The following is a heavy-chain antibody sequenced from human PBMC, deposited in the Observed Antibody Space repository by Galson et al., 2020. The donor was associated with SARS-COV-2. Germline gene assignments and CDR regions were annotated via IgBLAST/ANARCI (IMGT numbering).Heavy chain of an antibody. J-gene: IGHJ6*02. CDR1: GGSISSFY. V-gene: IGHV4-59*08. CDR3: ARLAAYSIEGRRWWETTDYESYGMDV. Sequence: ASETLSLTCSVSGGSISSFYWTWIRQPPGKGLEWIGSIYSNGDTSYNTSLHSRVTISRDTYNNQFSLRLTSVAAADTAIYYCARLAAYSIEGRRWWETTDYESYGMDVWGRGTTVTVSS. D-gene: IGHD3-16*01. CDR2: IYSNGDT.